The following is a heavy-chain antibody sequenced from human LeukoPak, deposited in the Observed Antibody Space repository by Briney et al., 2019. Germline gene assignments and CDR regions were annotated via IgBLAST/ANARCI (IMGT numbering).Heavy chain of an antibody. V-gene: IGHV3-7*01. CDR3: ARVAYDFWSGYYYFDY. CDR1: GFTFSSYW. J-gene: IGHJ4*02. Sequence: GGSLRLSCAASGFTFSSYWMSWVRRAPGKGLEWVANIKQDGSEKYYVDSVKGRFTISRDNAKNSLYLQMNGLRAEDTAVYYCARVAYDFWSGYYYFDYWGQGTLVTVSS. CDR2: IKQDGSEK. D-gene: IGHD3-3*01.